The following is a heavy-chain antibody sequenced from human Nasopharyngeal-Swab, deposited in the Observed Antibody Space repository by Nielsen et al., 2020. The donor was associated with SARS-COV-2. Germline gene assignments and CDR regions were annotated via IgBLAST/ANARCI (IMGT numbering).Heavy chain of an antibody. CDR2: IYHSGST. V-gene: IGHV4-4*02. J-gene: IGHJ3*02. CDR3: ARDPHAERITIFGVVIRPGTFDI. Sequence: WIRQPPGKGLEWIGEIYHSGSTYYNSSLKSRVTISVDTSKNQFSLKLTSVTAADTALYYCARDPHAERITIFGVVIRPGTFDIWGQGTMVTVSS. D-gene: IGHD3-3*01.